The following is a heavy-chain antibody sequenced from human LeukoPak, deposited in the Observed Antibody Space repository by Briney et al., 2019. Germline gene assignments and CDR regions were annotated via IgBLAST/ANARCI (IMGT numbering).Heavy chain of an antibody. V-gene: IGHV3-21*01. CDR3: ARGGLRHYYYYYMDV. Sequence: GGSLRLSCAASGCTFSTYSMNWVRQAPGKGLDWVSSISSSSSYISYADSVKGRFTIARDNAKNSLYLQMNSLRAEDTAVYYCARGGLRHYYYYYMDVWGKGTTVTVS. J-gene: IGHJ6*03. CDR2: ISSSSSYI. CDR1: GCTFSTYS. D-gene: IGHD4-17*01.